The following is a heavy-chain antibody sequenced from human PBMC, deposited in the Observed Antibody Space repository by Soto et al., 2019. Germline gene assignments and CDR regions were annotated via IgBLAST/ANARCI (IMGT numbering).Heavy chain of an antibody. V-gene: IGHV4-59*08. J-gene: IGHJ3*02. CDR3: GRSLGSWPGGRDAFDI. CDR2: IYYSGST. Sequence: PSETLSLTCTFSGGSISSYYWSWIRQPPGKGLEWIGYIYYSGSTNYNPSLKSRVTIPVDTSKNQFSLKLSSVTAADTAVYYCGRSLGSWPGGRDAFDIWGQGTMVTVSS. CDR1: GGSISSYY. D-gene: IGHD6-13*01.